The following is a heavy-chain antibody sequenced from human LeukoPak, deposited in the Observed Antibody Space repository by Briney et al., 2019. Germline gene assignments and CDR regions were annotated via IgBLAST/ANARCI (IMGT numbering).Heavy chain of an antibody. V-gene: IGHV3-23*01. Sequence: GGSLRLSCAASGFTFSIYDMSWVRQAPGKGLEWVSVITGSSTTIVYADSVKGRFTISRDNSKNTLYLQMNSLRAEDTAVYYCAKPYSYGSGSYDYWGQGTLVTVSS. CDR1: GFTFSIYD. CDR3: AKPYSYGSGSYDY. D-gene: IGHD3-10*01. J-gene: IGHJ4*02. CDR2: ITGSSTTI.